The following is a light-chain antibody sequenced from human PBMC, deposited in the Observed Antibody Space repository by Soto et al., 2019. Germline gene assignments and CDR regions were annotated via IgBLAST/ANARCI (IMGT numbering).Light chain of an antibody. J-gene: IGLJ1*01. CDR3: SSYISSTTPFYV. CDR2: DVS. CDR1: SNDIGNYNY. V-gene: IGLV2-14*01. Sequence: QSALTQPASVAGSPGQSITISCTGTSNDIGNYNYVSWYQQHPGKAPKLMIFDVSNRPSGVSNRFSGSKSGNTASLTISGLQAVDEADYYCSSYISSTTPFYVFGTGTKLTVL.